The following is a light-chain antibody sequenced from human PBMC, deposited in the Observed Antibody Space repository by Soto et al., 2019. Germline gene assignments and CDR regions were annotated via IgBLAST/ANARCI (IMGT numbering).Light chain of an antibody. Sequence: QSALTQPASVSGSPGQSITISCTGTSSDVGGYNYVSWYQQYPGKAPKVMIYEVTNRPSGVSNRFSGSKSGNTASLTISGLQAEDAADYYCISYTSSNTLVFGGGTKLTVL. V-gene: IGLV2-14*01. CDR1: SSDVGGYNY. CDR2: EVT. J-gene: IGLJ2*01. CDR3: ISYTSSNTLV.